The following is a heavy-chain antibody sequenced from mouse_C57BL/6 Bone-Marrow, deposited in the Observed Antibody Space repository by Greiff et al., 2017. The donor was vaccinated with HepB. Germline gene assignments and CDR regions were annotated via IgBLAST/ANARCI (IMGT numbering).Heavy chain of an antibody. CDR1: GFTFSDYY. J-gene: IGHJ4*01. CDR2: ISNGGGST. V-gene: IGHV5-12*01. CDR3: ARRGSYPYAMDY. D-gene: IGHD6-1*01. Sequence: EVQLVESGGGLVQPGGSLKLSCAASGFTFSDYYMYWVRQTPEKRLEWVAYISNGGGSTYYPDTVKGRFTISRDNAKNTLYLQMSRLKSEDTAMYYCARRGSYPYAMDYWGQGTSVTVSS.